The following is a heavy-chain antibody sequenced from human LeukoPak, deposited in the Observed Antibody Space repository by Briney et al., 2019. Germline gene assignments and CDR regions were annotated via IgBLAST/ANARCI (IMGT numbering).Heavy chain of an antibody. Sequence: ASVKVSCKASGYTFTGYYMHWVRQATGQGLEWMGWINPNSGGTNYAQKSQGRVTMTRDTSISTAYMELSRLRSDDTAVYYCARLYIAAAGTIDYWGQGTLVTVSS. D-gene: IGHD6-13*01. CDR3: ARLYIAAAGTIDY. CDR1: GYTFTGYY. J-gene: IGHJ4*02. V-gene: IGHV1-2*02. CDR2: INPNSGGT.